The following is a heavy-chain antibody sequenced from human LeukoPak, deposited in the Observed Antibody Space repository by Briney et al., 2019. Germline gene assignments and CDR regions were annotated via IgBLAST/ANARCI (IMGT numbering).Heavy chain of an antibody. CDR2: IYYSGST. CDR3: AVLRYFDWDFDY. Sequence: SETLSLTCTVSGGSVSSGSYYWSWIRQPPGKGLEWTGYIYYSGSTNYNPSLKSRVTRSVDTSKNQFSLKLSSVTAADTAVYYCAVLRYFDWDFDYWGQGTLVTVSS. J-gene: IGHJ4*02. V-gene: IGHV4-61*01. CDR1: GGSVSSGSYY. D-gene: IGHD3-9*01.